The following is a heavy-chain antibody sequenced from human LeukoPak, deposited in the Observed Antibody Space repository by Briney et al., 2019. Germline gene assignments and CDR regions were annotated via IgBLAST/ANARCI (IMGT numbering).Heavy chain of an antibody. J-gene: IGHJ4*02. CDR1: GYTFTGYY. Sequence: ASVKVSCKASGYTFTGYYMHWVRQAPGQGLEWMGRINPNSGGTNYAQKFQGWVTMTRDTSISTAYMELSRLRSDDTAVYYCARASDYGSGSYYKPYYFDYWGQGTLVTVSS. CDR2: INPNSGGT. D-gene: IGHD3-10*01. CDR3: ARASDYGSGSYYKPYYFDY. V-gene: IGHV1-2*04.